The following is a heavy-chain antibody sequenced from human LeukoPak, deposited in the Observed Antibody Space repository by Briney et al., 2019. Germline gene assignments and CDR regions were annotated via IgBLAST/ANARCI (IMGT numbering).Heavy chain of an antibody. CDR1: GYSFTSYW. J-gene: IGHJ4*02. CDR2: IFHGNCDT. D-gene: IGHD6-19*01. V-gene: IGHV5-51*01. Sequence: GESPMISCKGSGYSFTSYWIGWVRQMPAKNLEWLGSIFHGNCDTSYNPSFQSQVTISADKSINNASLQWSCVTAADTAMYYCASLYSSGRPRFDCWGQGTLVTVSS. CDR3: ASLYSSGRPRFDC.